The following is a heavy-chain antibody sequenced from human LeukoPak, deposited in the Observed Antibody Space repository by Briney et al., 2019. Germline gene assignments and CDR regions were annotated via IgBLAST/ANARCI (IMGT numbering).Heavy chain of an antibody. CDR1: GGSISSGGYY. V-gene: IGHV4-61*02. CDR2: IYTSGST. D-gene: IGHD3-3*01. J-gene: IGHJ6*02. Sequence: SETLSLTCTVSGGSISSGGYYWSWIRQPAGKGLEWIGRIYTSGSTNYNPSLKSRVTMSVDTSKNQFSLKLSSVTAADTAVYYCASRITIFGVVSRGMDVWGQGTTVTVSS. CDR3: ASRITIFGVVSRGMDV.